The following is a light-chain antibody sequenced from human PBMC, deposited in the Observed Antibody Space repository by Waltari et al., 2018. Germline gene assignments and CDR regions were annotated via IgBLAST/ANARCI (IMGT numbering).Light chain of an antibody. V-gene: IGKV1-39*01. Sequence: DIQMTQSPSSLAASVGDRVTITCRASQSINNFLNWYQQRPGKAPKLLIYAAFSLQSGVPSRFSGSGSGTDFTLTITSLQPEDFATYYCQQTHSTSWTFGQGTKVEVK. J-gene: IGKJ1*01. CDR1: QSINNF. CDR2: AAF. CDR3: QQTHSTSWT.